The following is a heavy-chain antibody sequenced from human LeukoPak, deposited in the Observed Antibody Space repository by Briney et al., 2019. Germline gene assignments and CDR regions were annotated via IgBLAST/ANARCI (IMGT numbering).Heavy chain of an antibody. Sequence: GRSLRLSCAASGFTFDDYAMHWVRQAPGKGLEWVSGISWNSGSIGYADSVKGRFTISRDNAKNSLYLQMNSLRVEDTAVYYCARGGVLRYFDWQGGVDYWGQGTLVTVSS. J-gene: IGHJ4*02. D-gene: IGHD3-9*01. CDR2: ISWNSGSI. V-gene: IGHV3-9*01. CDR3: ARGGVLRYFDWQGGVDY. CDR1: GFTFDDYA.